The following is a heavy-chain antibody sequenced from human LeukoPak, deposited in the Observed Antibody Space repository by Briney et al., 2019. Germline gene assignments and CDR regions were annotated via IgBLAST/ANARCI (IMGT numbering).Heavy chain of an antibody. J-gene: IGHJ5*02. CDR1: GYTFSTYD. CDR2: MNPNSGNT. CDR3: ARGPSRDYGSGSSWFDP. V-gene: IGHV1-8*01. D-gene: IGHD3-10*01. Sequence: GASVKVSCKASGYTFSTYDINWVRQATGQGLEWMGWMNPNSGNTGYAQKIQGRVTMTRNTSINTAYMELSSLRSEDTAVYYCARGPSRDYGSGSSWFDPWGQGTLVTVSS.